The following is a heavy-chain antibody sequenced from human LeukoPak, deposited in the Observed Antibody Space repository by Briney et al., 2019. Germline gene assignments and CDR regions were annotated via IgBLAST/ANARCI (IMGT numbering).Heavy chain of an antibody. CDR2: IYYSGST. V-gene: IGHV4-39*07. J-gene: IGHJ4*02. CDR3: ARDYGGADDRPYYFDY. Sequence: SETLSLTCTVSGGSISSSSYYWGWIRQPPGKGLEWIGSIYYSGSTYYNPSLKSRVTISVDTSKNQFSLKLSSVTAADTAVYYCARDYGGADDRPYYFDYWGQGTLVTVSS. CDR1: GGSISSSSYY. D-gene: IGHD1-26*01.